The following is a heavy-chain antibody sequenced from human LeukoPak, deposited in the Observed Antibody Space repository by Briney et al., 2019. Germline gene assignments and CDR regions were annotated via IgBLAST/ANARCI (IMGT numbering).Heavy chain of an antibody. V-gene: IGHV3-21*01. Sequence: GSLRLSCAASGFTFSSYSMNWVRQAPGKGLEWVSSISSSSSYIYYADSVKGRFTISRDNAKNSLYLQMNSLRAEDTAVYYCAVPSDYDILTGYYTGSLDYWGQGTLVTVSS. D-gene: IGHD3-9*01. CDR1: GFTFSSYS. CDR2: ISSSSSYI. J-gene: IGHJ4*02. CDR3: AVPSDYDILTGYYTGSLDY.